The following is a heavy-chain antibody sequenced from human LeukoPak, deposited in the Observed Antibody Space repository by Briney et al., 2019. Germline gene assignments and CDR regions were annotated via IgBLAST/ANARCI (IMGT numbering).Heavy chain of an antibody. CDR1: GGSISGYY. D-gene: IGHD3-3*01. CDR3: ARGYVSGYSYYFDY. V-gene: IGHV4-4*07. Sequence: SETLSLTCTVSGGSISGYYWSWIRQPAGKGLEWIGRIYTSGSTNYNPSLKSRVTISVDTSKNQFSLKLSSVTAADTAVYYCARGYVSGYSYYFDYWGQGTLVTVSS. CDR2: IYTSGST. J-gene: IGHJ4*02.